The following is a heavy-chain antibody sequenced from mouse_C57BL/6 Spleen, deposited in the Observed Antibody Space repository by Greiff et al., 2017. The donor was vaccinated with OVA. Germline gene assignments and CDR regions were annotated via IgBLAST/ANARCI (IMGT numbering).Heavy chain of an antibody. V-gene: IGHV5-16*01. D-gene: IGHD1-1*01. CDR3: ARKGDYYGSSYGFDY. Sequence: EVMLVESEGGLVQPGSSMKLSCTASGFTFSDYYMAWVRQVPEKGLEWVANINYDGSSTYYLDSLKSRFIISRDNAKNILYLQMSSLKSEDTATYYCARKGDYYGSSYGFDYWGQGTTLTVSS. CDR2: INYDGSST. CDR1: GFTFSDYY. J-gene: IGHJ2*01.